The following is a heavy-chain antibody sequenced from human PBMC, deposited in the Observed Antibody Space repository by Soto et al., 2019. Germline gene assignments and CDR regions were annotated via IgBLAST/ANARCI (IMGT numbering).Heavy chain of an antibody. J-gene: IGHJ4*02. D-gene: IGHD3-3*01. V-gene: IGHV3-21*01. Sequence: GGSLRLSCAASGFTFSSYSMNWVRQAPGKGLEWVSSISSSSSYIYYADSVKGRFTISRDNAKNSLYLQMNSLRAEDTAVYYCARVPTSPTGDKYYDFWSGYNFDYWGQGTLVTVSS. CDR2: ISSSSSYI. CDR1: GFTFSSYS. CDR3: ARVPTSPTGDKYYDFWSGYNFDY.